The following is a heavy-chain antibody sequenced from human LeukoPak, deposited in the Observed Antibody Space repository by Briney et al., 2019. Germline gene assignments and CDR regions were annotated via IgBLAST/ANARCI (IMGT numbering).Heavy chain of an antibody. CDR1: GGSISSSSYY. D-gene: IGHD6-13*01. CDR2: IYYSGST. V-gene: IGHV4-39*07. Sequence: SETLSLTCTVSGGSISSSSYYWGWIRQPPGKGLEWIGSIYYSGSTYYNPSLKSRVTILVDTSKNQFSLKLSSVTAADTAVYYCARDERAADAFDIWGQGTMVTVSS. CDR3: ARDERAADAFDI. J-gene: IGHJ3*02.